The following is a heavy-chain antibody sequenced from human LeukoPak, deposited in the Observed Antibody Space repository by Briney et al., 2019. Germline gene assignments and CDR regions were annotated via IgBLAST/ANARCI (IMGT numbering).Heavy chain of an antibody. CDR2: ISGIDGKT. Sequence: GGSLRLACEASGFSLNSYDMSWVRQAPGKGLEWVSPISGIDGKTYYADSVKGRFTISRDNSRNTLYLQMNSLRAEDTAMYYCAKQRREYSSSDYFDYWGQGTLVTVPS. D-gene: IGHD6-6*01. CDR3: AKQRREYSSSDYFDY. V-gene: IGHV3-23*01. J-gene: IGHJ4*02. CDR1: GFSLNSYD.